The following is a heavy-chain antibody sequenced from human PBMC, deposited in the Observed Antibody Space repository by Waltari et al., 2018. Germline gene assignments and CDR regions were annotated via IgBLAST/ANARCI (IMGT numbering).Heavy chain of an antibody. Sequence: EVQLLESGGGLVQPGGSLRLSCAVSGFPFRSYAMSWARQYPGKGVEWVSACSGSGGSTYYEDSVKGRFTISRDNSKNTLYLQMNSLRAEDTAVYYCAKGESRKYSSGWSFDYWGQGTLVTVSS. CDR3: AKGESRKYSSGWSFDY. D-gene: IGHD6-19*01. CDR2: CSGSGGST. CDR1: GFPFRSYA. J-gene: IGHJ4*02. V-gene: IGHV3-23*01.